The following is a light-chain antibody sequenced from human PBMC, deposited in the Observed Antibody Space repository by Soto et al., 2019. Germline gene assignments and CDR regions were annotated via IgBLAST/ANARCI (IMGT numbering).Light chain of an antibody. J-gene: IGKJ5*01. Sequence: DLQLTQSPSFLSASIGDRVSITCRASQGISNFLAWYQQKPGEAPKLMIHTASTLQTGVPSRFSGSGSGTEFTFTISSLQPEDFATYYCQQRHSYPITFGQGTRLEIK. CDR1: QGISNF. CDR2: TAS. V-gene: IGKV1-9*01. CDR3: QQRHSYPIT.